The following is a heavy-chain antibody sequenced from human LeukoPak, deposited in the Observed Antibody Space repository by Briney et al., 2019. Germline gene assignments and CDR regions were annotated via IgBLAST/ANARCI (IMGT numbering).Heavy chain of an antibody. D-gene: IGHD3-22*01. CDR3: VQEFNHQQWFFDI. CDR1: GFTFRSYG. Sequence: PGGSLRLSCAASGFTFRSYGMHWVRQAPGKGLEWVAVVSTDGTIKYYADSMKGRFTVSRDNSKNTVDLQMNSLRVEDTALYFCVQEFNHQQWFFDIWGRGTLVTVSS. V-gene: IGHV3-30*18. J-gene: IGHJ2*01. CDR2: VSTDGTIK.